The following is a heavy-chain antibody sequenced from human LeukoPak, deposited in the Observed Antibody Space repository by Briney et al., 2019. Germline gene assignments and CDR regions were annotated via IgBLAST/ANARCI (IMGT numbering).Heavy chain of an antibody. CDR1: GGSISSSSYY. J-gene: IGHJ4*02. D-gene: IGHD3-22*01. CDR2: IYYSGST. CDR3: ATSPYYDSSGYPLV. Sequence: SETLSLTCTVSGGSISSSSYYWGWIRQPPGKGLEWIGSIYYSGSTYYNPSLKSRVTISVDTSKNQFSLKLSSVTAADTAVYYCATSPYYDSSGYPLVWGQGTLVTVSS. V-gene: IGHV4-39*07.